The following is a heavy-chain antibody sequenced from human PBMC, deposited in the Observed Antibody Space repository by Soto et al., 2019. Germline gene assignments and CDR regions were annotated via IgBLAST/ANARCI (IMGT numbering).Heavy chain of an antibody. CDR1: GFTFSSYA. J-gene: IGHJ4*02. V-gene: IGHV3-23*01. CDR2: ISGSGGST. CDR3: AIAGSSGWYDRFDY. Sequence: EVQLLESGGGLVQPGGSLRLSCAASGFTFSSYAMSWVRQAPGKGLEWVSAISGSGGSTYYADSVKGRFTISRDNSKNTQDLQMNRLRAEDTAVYYCAIAGSSGWYDRFDYWGQGTLVTVSS. D-gene: IGHD6-19*01.